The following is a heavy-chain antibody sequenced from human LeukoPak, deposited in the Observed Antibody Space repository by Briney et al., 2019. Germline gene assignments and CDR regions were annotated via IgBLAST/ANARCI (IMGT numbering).Heavy chain of an antibody. D-gene: IGHD3-3*01. CDR2: ISGSGGST. V-gene: IGHV3-23*01. CDR3: AKGKADYDFWSGYYTGVHYYGMDV. J-gene: IGHJ6*02. CDR1: GFTFSSYA. Sequence: GGSLRLSCAASGFTFSSYAMSWVCQAPGKGLEWVSAISGSGGSTYYADSVKGRFTISRDNSKNTLYLQMNSLRAEDTAVYYCAKGKADYDFWSGYYTGVHYYGMDVWGQGTTVTVSS.